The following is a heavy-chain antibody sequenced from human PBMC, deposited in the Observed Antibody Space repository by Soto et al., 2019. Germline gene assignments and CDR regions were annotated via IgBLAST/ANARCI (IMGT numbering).Heavy chain of an antibody. V-gene: IGHV4-31*03. CDR2: IYYSGST. CDR1: GGSISSGGYY. D-gene: IGHD3-16*01. CDR3: ARVGGINWFDP. J-gene: IGHJ5*02. Sequence: QVQLQESGPGLVKPSQTLSLTCTVSGGSISSGGYYWSWIRQHPGKGLEWIGYIYYSGSTYYNPSLKIRVTISVDTSKNQFPLKRSSVPAAETAVYYCARVGGINWFDPWGQGTLVTVSS.